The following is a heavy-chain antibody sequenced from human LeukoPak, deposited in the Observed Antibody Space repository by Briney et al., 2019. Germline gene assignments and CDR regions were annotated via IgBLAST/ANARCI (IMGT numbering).Heavy chain of an antibody. D-gene: IGHD2-8*01. J-gene: IGHJ4*02. CDR3: AKRHIVLMVYATAGTWDY. Sequence: GGSLRLSCAASGFTFSSYAMSWVRQAPGKGLGWVSAISGSGGSTYYADSVKGRFTISRDNSKNTLYLQMNSLRAEDTAVYYCAKRHIVLMVYATAGTWDYWGQGTLVTVSS. V-gene: IGHV3-23*01. CDR2: ISGSGGST. CDR1: GFTFSSYA.